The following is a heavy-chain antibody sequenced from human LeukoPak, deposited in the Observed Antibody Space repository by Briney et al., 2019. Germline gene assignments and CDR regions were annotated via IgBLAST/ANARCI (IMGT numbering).Heavy chain of an antibody. J-gene: IGHJ4*02. CDR2: ARIKVDGYIS. CDR3: VRGYNCLAY. V-gene: IGHV3-72*01. D-gene: IGHD2-2*02. CDR1: GFTLSDHY. Sequence: GGSLRLSCAASGFTLSDHYMEWVRPAPGKALEWVGRARIKVDGYISQYAASVKGRFTISRDDSKASLYLQMNSLSTDDTPVYYCVRGYNCLAYWGQGTLVTVSS.